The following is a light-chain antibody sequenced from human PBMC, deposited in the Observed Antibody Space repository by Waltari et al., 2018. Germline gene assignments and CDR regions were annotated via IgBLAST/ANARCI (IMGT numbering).Light chain of an antibody. CDR2: GAS. V-gene: IGKV3-20*01. CDR3: QHYVSLPVT. J-gene: IGKJ1*01. Sequence: EIVLTQSPGTLSLSPGERATLPCRASQSVSRALAWYQQNPGQAPRLLIYGASNRATGIPDRFSGSVSGTDFSLIISRLEPEDFAVYYCQHYVSLPVTFGKGTKVEIK. CDR1: QSVSRA.